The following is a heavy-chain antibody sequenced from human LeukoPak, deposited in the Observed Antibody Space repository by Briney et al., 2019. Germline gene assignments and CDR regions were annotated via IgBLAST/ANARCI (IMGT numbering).Heavy chain of an antibody. V-gene: IGHV1-2*02. CDR2: ISPNSAVT. D-gene: IGHD3-10*01. CDR1: GYAFADYY. CDR3: ARESLVRLTSGFDI. J-gene: IGHJ3*02. Sequence: ASVKVSSKASGYAFADYYIHWVRQAPGQGLEWMGWISPNSAVTNYAQKFQGRVNMSRDTSISTAYMELSRLRSDDPAIYYCARESLVRLTSGFDIWGQGTRLSVSS.